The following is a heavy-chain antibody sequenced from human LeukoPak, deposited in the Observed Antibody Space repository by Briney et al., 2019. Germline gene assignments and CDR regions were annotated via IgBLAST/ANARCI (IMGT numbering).Heavy chain of an antibody. V-gene: IGHV3-30*18. CDR1: GFTFSSYG. Sequence: AGSLRLSCAASGFTFSSYGMHWVRQAPGKGLEWVAVISYDGSNKYYADSVKGRFTISRDNSKNTLYLQMNSLRAEDTAVYYCAKSLYGSGSTDVWGQGTTVTVSS. CDR2: ISYDGSNK. D-gene: IGHD3-10*01. J-gene: IGHJ6*02. CDR3: AKSLYGSGSTDV.